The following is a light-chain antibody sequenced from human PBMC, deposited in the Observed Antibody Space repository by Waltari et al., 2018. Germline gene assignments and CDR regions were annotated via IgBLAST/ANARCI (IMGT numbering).Light chain of an antibody. V-gene: IGLV1-51*02. CDR3: GTWDSSLSGAV. CDR2: EDK. Sequence: QSVLTQPPSVSAAPGQRVTIPCSGGSPNLGHNYVSWYRQFPETAPKLLRNEDKGRPAGVPGRFSGSKSGTSATLDITGLQAGDEADYYCGTWDSSLSGAVFGGGTHLTVL. CDR1: SPNLGHNY. J-gene: IGLJ7*01.